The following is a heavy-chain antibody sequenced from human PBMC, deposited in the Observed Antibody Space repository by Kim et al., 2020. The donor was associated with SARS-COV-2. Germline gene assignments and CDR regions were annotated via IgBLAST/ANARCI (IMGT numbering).Heavy chain of an antibody. CDR3: ARDFGYTLDY. D-gene: IGHD6-25*01. Sequence: STSYADSGQGRFTISRDNAKTPLYLQMNRLRAEDTAVYYCARDFGYTLDYWGQGTLVTVSS. J-gene: IGHJ4*02. CDR2: ST. V-gene: IGHV3-74*01.